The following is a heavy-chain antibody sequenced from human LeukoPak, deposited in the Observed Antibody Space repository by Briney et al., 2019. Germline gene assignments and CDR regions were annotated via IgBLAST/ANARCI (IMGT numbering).Heavy chain of an antibody. CDR1: GGSISSSSYY. D-gene: IGHD5-18*01. CDR3: AREPPYSYGQKIFDY. V-gene: IGHV4-39*07. J-gene: IGHJ4*02. Sequence: SETLSLTCTVSGGSISSSSYYWGWIRQPPGKGLEWIGSIYYSGSTYYNPSLKSRVTISVDTSKNQFSLKLSSVTAADTAVYYCAREPPYSYGQKIFDYWGQGTLVTVSS. CDR2: IYYSGST.